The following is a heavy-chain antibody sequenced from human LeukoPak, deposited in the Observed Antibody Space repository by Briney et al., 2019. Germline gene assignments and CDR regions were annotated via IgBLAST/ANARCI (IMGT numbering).Heavy chain of an antibody. V-gene: IGHV5-51*01. D-gene: IGHD3-3*01. CDR1: GYSFTTYW. CDR2: IYPGDSET. CDR3: ARRSTIFYGMDV. J-gene: IGHJ6*02. Sequence: GESLKISCKGSGYSFTTYWIAWVRQMPGKGLEWMGIIYPGDSETRYSPSFQGQVTISADKSISSVYLQWSGLKASDSATYYCARRSTIFYGMDVWGQGTTVAVPS.